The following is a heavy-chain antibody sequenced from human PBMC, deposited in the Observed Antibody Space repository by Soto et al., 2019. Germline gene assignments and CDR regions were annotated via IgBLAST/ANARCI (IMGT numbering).Heavy chain of an antibody. Sequence: EVQLLESGGDLIQPGGSLRLSCAASGSTFSSNAMGWVRQAPGKGLEGGSGISGSGGSTYYAYSVKGRFTISRDKSKNTLYLKMKSLRAEDTAVYYCAKVRGDGVSRGDWFDPWGQGTLVTVSS. CDR3: AKVRGDGVSRGDWFDP. D-gene: IGHD3-10*01. V-gene: IGHV3-23*01. J-gene: IGHJ5*02. CDR1: GSTFSSNA. CDR2: ISGSGGST.